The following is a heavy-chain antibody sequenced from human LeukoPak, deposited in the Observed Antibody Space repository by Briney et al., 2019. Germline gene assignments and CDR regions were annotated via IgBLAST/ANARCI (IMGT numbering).Heavy chain of an antibody. Sequence: GASVKVSCKASGYTFTGYFMHWVRQAPGQGLEWMGWINPNSGDTNYAQKFQGRVTMTRDTSISTAYMELSRQRSDDTAVYYCARYRGSYSGDYWGQGTLVTVSS. CDR1: GYTFTGYF. J-gene: IGHJ4*02. CDR3: ARYRGSYSGDY. D-gene: IGHD1-26*01. CDR2: INPNSGDT. V-gene: IGHV1-2*02.